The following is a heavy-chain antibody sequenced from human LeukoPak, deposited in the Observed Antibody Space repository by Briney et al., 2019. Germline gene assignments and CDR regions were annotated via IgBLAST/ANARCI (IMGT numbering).Heavy chain of an antibody. CDR2: ISSSGSTI. CDR1: GFTFSSYE. Sequence: GGSLRLSCAASGFTFSSYEMNRVRQAPGKGLEWVSYISSSGSTIYYADSVKGRFTISRDNSKNTLYLQMNSLRAEDTAVYYCARERGDALDIWGQGTMVTVSS. V-gene: IGHV3-48*03. CDR3: ARERGDALDI. J-gene: IGHJ3*02.